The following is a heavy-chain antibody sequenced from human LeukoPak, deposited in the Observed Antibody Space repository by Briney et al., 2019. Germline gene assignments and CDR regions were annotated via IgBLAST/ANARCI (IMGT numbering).Heavy chain of an antibody. D-gene: IGHD4-11*01. CDR3: AREKGNYDGYYNYYMDV. CDR2: IKQDGSDK. Sequence: GGSLRLSCAASGFTFSNYWMNWVRQAPGKGLEWVANIKQDGSDKYYVDSVKGRFTISRDNAKNSLYLQMNSLRAEDTAVYYCAREKGNYDGYYNYYMDVWGKGTTVIVSS. J-gene: IGHJ6*03. V-gene: IGHV3-7*01. CDR1: GFTFSNYW.